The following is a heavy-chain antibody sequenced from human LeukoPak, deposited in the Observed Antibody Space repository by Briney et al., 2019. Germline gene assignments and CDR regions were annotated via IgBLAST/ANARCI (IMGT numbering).Heavy chain of an antibody. CDR3: AREYYYDSSGYYLRSAGAFDI. V-gene: IGHV3-7*01. Sequence: QPGGSLRLSCAASGFTFSSYWMSWFRQAPGKGLEWVANIKQDGSEKYYVDSVKGRFTISRDNAKNSLYLQMISLRAADTAVYYCAREYYYDSSGYYLRSAGAFDIWGQGTMVTVSS. CDR1: GFTFSSYW. J-gene: IGHJ3*02. D-gene: IGHD3-22*01. CDR2: IKQDGSEK.